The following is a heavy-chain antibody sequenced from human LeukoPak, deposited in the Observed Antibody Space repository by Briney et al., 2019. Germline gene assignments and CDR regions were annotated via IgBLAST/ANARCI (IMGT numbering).Heavy chain of an antibody. Sequence: QPGGSLRLSCAASGFTFSDYYMSWIRQAPGKGLEWVSYISNTGSTIYYADSVKGRFTISRDNAKNTLYLQMNSLRAEDTAVYYCARAQDTYNSLYFDYWGQGALVTVSS. CDR1: GFTFSDYY. D-gene: IGHD5-24*01. CDR3: ARAQDTYNSLYFDY. J-gene: IGHJ4*02. V-gene: IGHV3-11*04. CDR2: ISNTGSTI.